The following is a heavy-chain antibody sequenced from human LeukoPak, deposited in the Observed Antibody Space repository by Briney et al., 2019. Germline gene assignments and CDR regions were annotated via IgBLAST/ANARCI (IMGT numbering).Heavy chain of an antibody. CDR3: AKVRLSSRLQWLGEDYFDY. CDR1: GFTFSSYA. D-gene: IGHD6-19*01. CDR2: TSGSGGST. J-gene: IGHJ4*02. Sequence: GGSLRLSCAASGFTFSSYAMSWVRQAPGKGLEWVSATSGSGGSTYYADSVKGRFTISRDNSKNTLYLQMNSLRAEDTAVYYCAKVRLSSRLQWLGEDYFDYWGQGTLVTDSS. V-gene: IGHV3-23*01.